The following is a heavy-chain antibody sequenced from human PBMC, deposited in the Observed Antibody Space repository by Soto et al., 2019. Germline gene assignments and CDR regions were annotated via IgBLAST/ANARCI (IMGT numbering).Heavy chain of an antibody. CDR3: ARGSVYVLCRGYFDF. CDR2: IYHSGST. D-gene: IGHD5-12*01. CDR1: GGSISSSGYS. V-gene: IGHV4-30-2*06. J-gene: IGHJ4*02. Sequence: SETLSLTCAVSGGSISSSGYSWNWIRQSPGKGLEWIGYIYHSGSTNYNPSLRSRVTISLDGSKNQFSLRLTSVTAADTAVYYCARGSVYVLCRGYFDFWGQGSLVTVSS.